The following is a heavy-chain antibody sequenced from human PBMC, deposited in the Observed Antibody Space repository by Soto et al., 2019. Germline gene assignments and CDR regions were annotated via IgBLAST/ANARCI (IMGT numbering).Heavy chain of an antibody. Sequence: GWCPGLCCAASGDSVSTYGMHGVCKAPGKGLEGVAVISYDGSNKYYADSVKGRFTISRDNSKNTLYLQMNSLRAEDTAVYYCARGGYYDILTGYYKEPLNWFDPCGEGTLVTVYS. V-gene: IGHV3-30*19. CDR3: ARGGYYDILTGYYKEPLNWFDP. CDR2: ISYDGSNK. CDR1: GDSVSTYG. J-gene: IGHJ5*02. D-gene: IGHD3-9*01.